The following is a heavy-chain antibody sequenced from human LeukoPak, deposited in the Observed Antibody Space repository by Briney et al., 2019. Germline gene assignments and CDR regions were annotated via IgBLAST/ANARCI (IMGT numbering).Heavy chain of an antibody. CDR3: ARVWFYYGSESRGAYYFDY. CDR1: GGTFSSYA. V-gene: IGHV1-69*06. Sequence: SVKVSCKASGGTFSSYAISWVRQAPGQGLEWMGGIIPIFGTANYAQKFQGRVTITADKSTSTAYMELSSLRSEDTAVYYCARVWFYYGSESRGAYYFDYWGQGTLVTVSS. CDR2: IIPIFGTA. D-gene: IGHD3-10*01. J-gene: IGHJ4*02.